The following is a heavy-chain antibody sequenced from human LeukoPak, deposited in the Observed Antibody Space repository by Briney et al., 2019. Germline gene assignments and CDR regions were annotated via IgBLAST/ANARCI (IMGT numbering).Heavy chain of an antibody. Sequence: GGSLRLSCAASGFSFDDYGMSWVRQAPGKGLEWVSIIYSSGSTYYADSVKGRFTISRDNSKNTLYLQMNSLRAEDTAVYYCARRGNYYGSGSNNWFDPWGQGTLVTVSP. CDR2: IYSSGST. D-gene: IGHD3-10*01. CDR1: GFSFDDYG. J-gene: IGHJ5*02. CDR3: ARRGNYYGSGSNNWFDP. V-gene: IGHV3-66*04.